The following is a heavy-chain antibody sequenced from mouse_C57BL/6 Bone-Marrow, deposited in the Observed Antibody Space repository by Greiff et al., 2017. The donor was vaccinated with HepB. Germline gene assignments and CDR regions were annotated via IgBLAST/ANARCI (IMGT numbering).Heavy chain of an antibody. J-gene: IGHJ3*01. Sequence: EVQLQQSGPELVKPGASVKISCKASGYTFTDYYMNWVKQSHGKSLEWIGDINPNNGGTSYNQKFKGKATLTVDKSSSTAYMELRSLTSEDSAVYYCARGLYYDYGFAYWGQGTLVTVSA. CDR3: ARGLYYDYGFAY. V-gene: IGHV1-26*01. D-gene: IGHD2-4*01. CDR1: GYTFTDYY. CDR2: INPNNGGT.